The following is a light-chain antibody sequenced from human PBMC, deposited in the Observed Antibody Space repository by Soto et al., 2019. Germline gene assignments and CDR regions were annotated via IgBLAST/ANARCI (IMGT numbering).Light chain of an antibody. Sequence: EIVMTQSPATLSVSPGERATLSCMARQSVSSNLAWYPQKPGQVPRLLIYGASTRDTGIPARLSGSGSGTEFTLTLSSMQSEDFAVYYCQQYNNWPPWTFGQGTKVEIK. V-gene: IGKV3-15*01. J-gene: IGKJ1*01. CDR3: QQYNNWPPWT. CDR1: QSVSSN. CDR2: GAS.